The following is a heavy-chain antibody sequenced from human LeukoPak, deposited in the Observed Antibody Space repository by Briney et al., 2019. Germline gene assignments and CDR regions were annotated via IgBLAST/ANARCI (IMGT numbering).Heavy chain of an antibody. CDR2: ISASDGST. CDR3: AKTSGYDFFYFDC. V-gene: IGHV3-23*01. D-gene: IGHD5-12*01. J-gene: IGHJ4*02. Sequence: GGSLRLSCAASGFTFSSYAMRWFRQAPGKGLEWVSAISASDGSTYYADSVKGRFTISRDSSKNTLYLQMNSLRAEDTAEYYCAKTSGYDFFYFDCWGQGTLVTVSS. CDR1: GFTFSSYA.